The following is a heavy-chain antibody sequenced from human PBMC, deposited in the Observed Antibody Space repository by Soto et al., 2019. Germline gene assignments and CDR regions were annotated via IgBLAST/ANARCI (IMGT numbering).Heavy chain of an antibody. CDR3: ASHGITGTWVYYYGMDV. Sequence: QVQLVQSGAAVKKPGSSVKVSCKASGGTFSSYAISWVRQAPGQGLEWMGGIIPIFGTANYAQKFQGRVTITADESTRTAYMELSSLRSEDTAVYYCASHGITGTWVYYYGMDVWGQGTTVTVSS. J-gene: IGHJ6*02. V-gene: IGHV1-69*12. CDR1: GGTFSSYA. CDR2: IIPIFGTA. D-gene: IGHD1-7*01.